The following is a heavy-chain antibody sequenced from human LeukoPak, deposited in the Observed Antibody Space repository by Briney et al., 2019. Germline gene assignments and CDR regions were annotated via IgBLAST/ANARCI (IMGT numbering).Heavy chain of an antibody. Sequence: GGSLRLSCAASGFTVSSNYMSWVRQAPGKGLEWVSVIYSGGSTSYADSVKGRFTISRDNPKNTLYLQMNSLRAEDTAVYYCARDSSSGWQHDYWGQGTLVTVSS. CDR1: GFTVSSNY. CDR3: ARDSSSGWQHDY. CDR2: IYSGGST. D-gene: IGHD6-19*01. J-gene: IGHJ4*02. V-gene: IGHV3-66*01.